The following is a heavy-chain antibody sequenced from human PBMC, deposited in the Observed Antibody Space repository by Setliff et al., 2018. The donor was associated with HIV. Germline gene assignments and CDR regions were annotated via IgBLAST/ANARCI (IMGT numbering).Heavy chain of an antibody. CDR2: ICHTGST. V-gene: IGHV4-39*01. CDR3: ARHLAMGGIQLWFVDDYFDY. Sequence: SETLSLTCTVSGDSVSSRSYYWGWIRQPPGNGLEWIGSICHTGSTYYKPSLKSRVTISVDTSKNQFSLKLSSVTAADTAVYYCARHLAMGGIQLWFVDDYFDYWGQGTLVTVSS. D-gene: IGHD5-18*01. J-gene: IGHJ4*02. CDR1: GDSVSSRSYY.